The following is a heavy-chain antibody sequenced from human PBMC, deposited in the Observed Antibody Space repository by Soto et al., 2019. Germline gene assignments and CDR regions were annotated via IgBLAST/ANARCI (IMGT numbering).Heavy chain of an antibody. J-gene: IGHJ4*02. CDR3: ARTYYGSLDY. D-gene: IGHD4-17*01. CDR1: GFTFSTYN. V-gene: IGHV3-7*01. CDR2: IKRDGSEK. Sequence: XXSLRLSFAASGFTFSTYNMDWVRQAPGKGLEWVANIKRDGSEKYYADSVKGRFTISRDNAKNSLYLQMNSLRAEDTAVYYCARTYYGSLDYWGQGTLVTVSS.